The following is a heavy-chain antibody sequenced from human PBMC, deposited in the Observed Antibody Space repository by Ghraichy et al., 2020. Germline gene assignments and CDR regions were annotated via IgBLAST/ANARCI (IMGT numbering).Heavy chain of an antibody. CDR2: ISFDENNR. V-gene: IGHV3-30*18. D-gene: IGHD3-3*01. J-gene: IGHJ6*02. CDR3: AKDRPRDDFWSGYFGNYGMDV. CDR1: GFTFSQYG. Sequence: GESLNISCAASGFTFSQYGMHWVRQAPGKGLEWVAVISFDENNRQYGDSVKGRFTITRDNSKNTVYLQMDSLREEDTAVYYCAKDRPRDDFWSGYFGNYGMDVWGQGTTVTVSS.